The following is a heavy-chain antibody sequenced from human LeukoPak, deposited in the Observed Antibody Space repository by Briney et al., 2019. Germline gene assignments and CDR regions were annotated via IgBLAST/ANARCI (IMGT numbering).Heavy chain of an antibody. Sequence: ASVKVSCKASGYTFTTYPMNWVRQAPGQGLEWMGWINTNTGNPTYAQGFTGRFVFSLDTSVSTAYLQISSLKADDTAVYYCARDSQWLDDAFDIWGQGTMVTVSS. CDR1: GYTFTTYP. V-gene: IGHV7-4-1*02. CDR3: ARDSQWLDDAFDI. CDR2: INTNTGNP. D-gene: IGHD6-19*01. J-gene: IGHJ3*02.